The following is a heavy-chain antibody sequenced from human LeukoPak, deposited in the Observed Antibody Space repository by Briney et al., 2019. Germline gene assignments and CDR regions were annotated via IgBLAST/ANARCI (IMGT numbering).Heavy chain of an antibody. Sequence: PGGSLRLSCAASGFTFRSYGMHWVRQAPGKGLEYVSAISSNGGRTYYANSVKGRFTISRDNSRNTLYLQMGSLRAEDMAVYYCATYYYDSGGFHFHHWSQGTLVTVSS. D-gene: IGHD3-22*01. J-gene: IGHJ1*01. CDR1: GFTFRSYG. V-gene: IGHV3-64*01. CDR3: ATYYYDSGGFHFHH. CDR2: ISSNGGRT.